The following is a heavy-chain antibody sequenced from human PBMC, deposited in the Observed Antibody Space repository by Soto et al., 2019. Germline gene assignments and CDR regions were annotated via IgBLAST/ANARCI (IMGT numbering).Heavy chain of an antibody. Sequence: EVQLVESGGGLVQPGRSLRLSCEASGFTFDDYAFHWVRQTPGKGLEWVAAITWNSGKINYADSVKGRFTISRDNAKNSLYLQMDSLRAEDTALYYCVRGFWSGSDDYWGQGTLVTVSS. J-gene: IGHJ4*02. CDR3: VRGFWSGSDDY. CDR2: ITWNSGKI. CDR1: GFTFDDYA. V-gene: IGHV3-9*01. D-gene: IGHD3-3*01.